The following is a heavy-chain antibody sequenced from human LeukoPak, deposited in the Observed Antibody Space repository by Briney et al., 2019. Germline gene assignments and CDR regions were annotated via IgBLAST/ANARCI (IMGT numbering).Heavy chain of an antibody. CDR3: ARQDIRTSGWFDP. D-gene: IGHD5-12*01. V-gene: IGHV4-59*08. CDR1: GGSVSNYY. Sequence: SETLSLTCTVSGGSVSNYYWSWIRQSPGKGLEWIGYIYYTETSYNPSLKSRVTISVDTSKNQFSLKLSSVTAADTAVYYCARQDIRTSGWFDPWGQGTLVTVSS. CDR2: IYYTET. J-gene: IGHJ5*02.